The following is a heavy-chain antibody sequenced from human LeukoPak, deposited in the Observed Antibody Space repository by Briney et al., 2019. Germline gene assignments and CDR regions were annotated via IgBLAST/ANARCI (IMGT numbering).Heavy chain of an antibody. Sequence: GRSLRLSCAASGFTFDDYAMHWVRQAPGKGLEWVSGISWSSGSIAYADSVKGRFTISRDNAENSLYLQLNSLRAEDTAFYYCARGGGTYLDWYFDFWGRGTLVTVSS. CDR3: ARGGGTYLDWYFDF. D-gene: IGHD2-21*01. V-gene: IGHV3-9*01. CDR2: ISWSSGSI. CDR1: GFTFDDYA. J-gene: IGHJ2*01.